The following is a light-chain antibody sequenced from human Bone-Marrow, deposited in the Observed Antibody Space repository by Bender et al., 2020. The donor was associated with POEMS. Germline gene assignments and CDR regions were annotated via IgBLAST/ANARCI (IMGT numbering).Light chain of an antibody. CDR1: SSNTWSGYD. CDR3: AVWDDSLNGVL. J-gene: IGLJ2*01. Sequence: QSVLTQPPSVSGAPGQRVTISCTGSSSNTWSGYDINWYQHLPGTAPKLLIYGYNNRPSGVPDRFSGSKSGTSASLAITGLQAEDEGDYYCAVWDDSLNGVLFGGGTKLTVL. V-gene: IGLV1-40*01. CDR2: GYN.